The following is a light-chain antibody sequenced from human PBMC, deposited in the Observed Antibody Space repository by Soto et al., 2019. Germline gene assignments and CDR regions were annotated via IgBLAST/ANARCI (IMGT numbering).Light chain of an antibody. CDR1: QSISSY. Sequence: DIQMTQSPSSLSASVGDRVTITCRASQSISSYLNWYQQKPGKAPKLLIYAASSLQSGVPSRFSGSGSGTDFTRTISSLQPEDVATYYCQQSYSTPYTFGQGTKLEIK. V-gene: IGKV1-39*01. J-gene: IGKJ2*01. CDR2: AAS. CDR3: QQSYSTPYT.